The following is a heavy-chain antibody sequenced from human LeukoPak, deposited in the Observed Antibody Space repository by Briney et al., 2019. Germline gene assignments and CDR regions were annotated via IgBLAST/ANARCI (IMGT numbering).Heavy chain of an antibody. CDR2: INWNGGST. CDR3: AREYGDYVRGYYYYYMDV. D-gene: IGHD4-17*01. CDR1: GFTFDDYG. J-gene: IGHJ6*03. V-gene: IGHV3-20*04. Sequence: RPGGSLRLSCAASGFTFDDYGMSWVRQAPGKGLEWVSGINWNGGSTGYADSVKGRLTISRDNSKNTLYLQMNSLRAEDTAVYYCAREYGDYVRGYYYYYMDVWGKGTTVTISS.